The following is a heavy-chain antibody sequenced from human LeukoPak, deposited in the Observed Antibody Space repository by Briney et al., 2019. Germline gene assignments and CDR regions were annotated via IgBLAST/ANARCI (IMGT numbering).Heavy chain of an antibody. CDR1: GYTFTDYY. J-gene: IGHJ4*02. D-gene: IGHD6-19*01. Sequence: ASVKVSCKASGYTFTDYYMHWVRQAPGQGLEWMGWINPNSGGTNYAQKFQGRVTMTRDTSISTAYMELSRLRSDDTVLYYCARPREYSSGWYEPFDYWGQGTLVTVSS. V-gene: IGHV1-2*02. CDR2: INPNSGGT. CDR3: ARPREYSSGWYEPFDY.